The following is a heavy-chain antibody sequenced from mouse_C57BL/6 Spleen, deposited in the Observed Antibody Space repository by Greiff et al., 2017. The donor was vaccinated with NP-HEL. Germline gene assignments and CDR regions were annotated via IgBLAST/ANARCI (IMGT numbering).Heavy chain of an antibody. J-gene: IGHJ2*01. CDR2: IYPSDSAT. CDR1: GYTFTSYW. CDR3: ARRSGVPLDY. V-gene: IGHV1-61*01. Sequence: VQLQQPGAELVRPGSSVKLSCKASGYTFTSYWMDWVKQRPGQGLEWIGNIYPSDSATHYNQKFKDKATLTVDKSSSTAYMQLSSLTSEDAAVYYCARRSGVPLDYWGQGTTLTVSS. D-gene: IGHD3-2*02.